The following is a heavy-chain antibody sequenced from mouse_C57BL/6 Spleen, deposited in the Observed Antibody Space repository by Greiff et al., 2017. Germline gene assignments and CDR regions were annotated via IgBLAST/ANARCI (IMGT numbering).Heavy chain of an antibody. CDR2: IYPGSGST. V-gene: IGHV1-55*01. J-gene: IGHJ4*01. CDR3: AREAITTTPDY. Sequence: QVQLQQPGAELVKPGASVKMSCKASGYTFTSYWITWVKQRPGQGLEWIGDIYPGSGSTNYNEKFKSKATLTVDTSSCTAYMQLSSLTTEDSAVYYCAREAITTTPDYWGQGTSVTVSS. CDR1: GYTFTSYW. D-gene: IGHD1-2*01.